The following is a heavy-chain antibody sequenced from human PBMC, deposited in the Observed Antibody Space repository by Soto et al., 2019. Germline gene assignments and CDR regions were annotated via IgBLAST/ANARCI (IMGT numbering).Heavy chain of an antibody. CDR3: ARRFGSGWLNWFEP. D-gene: IGHD6-19*01. Sequence: PSETLSLTCAVYGGSFSGYYWSWIRQPPGKGLEWIGEVNHSGSTNYNPSLKSRVTISVDTSKNQFSLKLSSVTAADTAVYYCARRFGSGWLNWFEPWGKGTLVTVS. CDR2: VNHSGST. V-gene: IGHV4-34*01. CDR1: GGSFSGYY. J-gene: IGHJ5*02.